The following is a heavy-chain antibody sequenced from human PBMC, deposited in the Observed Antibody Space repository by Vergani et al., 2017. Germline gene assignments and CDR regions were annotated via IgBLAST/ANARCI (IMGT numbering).Heavy chain of an antibody. CDR1: GYSFTSYW. Sequence: EVQLVQSGAEVKKPGESLRISCKGSGYSFTSYWISWVRQMPGKGLEWMGRIDPSDSYTNYSPSFQGHVTISADKSISTAYLQWSSLKASDTAMYYCARLTERQLVSYYYYGMDVWGQGTTVTVSS. V-gene: IGHV5-10-1*03. CDR3: ARLTERQLVSYYYYGMDV. D-gene: IGHD6-13*01. J-gene: IGHJ6*02. CDR2: IDPSDSYT.